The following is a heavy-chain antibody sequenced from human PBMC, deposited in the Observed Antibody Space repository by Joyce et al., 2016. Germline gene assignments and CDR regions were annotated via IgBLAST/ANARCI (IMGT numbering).Heavy chain of an antibody. CDR3: AQGYGSTWVDY. D-gene: IGHD2-2*01. Sequence: QVQLVQSGSEVRKPGASVKVSCKPSGYTFTDYYIHWVRQAPGQGLEWMGCSNPNSGGTNYGQKFQGRVTMTRDTSSHTAYMDLSRLRFDDTAVYFCAQGYGSTWVDYWGQGTLVTVSS. V-gene: IGHV1-2*02. CDR2: SNPNSGGT. J-gene: IGHJ4*02. CDR1: GYTFTDYY.